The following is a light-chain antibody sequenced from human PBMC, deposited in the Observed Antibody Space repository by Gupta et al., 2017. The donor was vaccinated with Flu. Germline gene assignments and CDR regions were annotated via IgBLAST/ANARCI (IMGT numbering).Light chain of an antibody. CDR3: QVRDRSSDLWV. J-gene: IGLJ3*02. Sequence: GQTARITGGGNNIGSKSVHWYQQKPVQAPVLVVYDDSDRLSGIPERFSGSNYGNTATLTISRVEAGDEADYYCQVRDRSSDLWVFGGGTKLTVL. V-gene: IGLV3-21*02. CDR1: NIGSKS. CDR2: DDS.